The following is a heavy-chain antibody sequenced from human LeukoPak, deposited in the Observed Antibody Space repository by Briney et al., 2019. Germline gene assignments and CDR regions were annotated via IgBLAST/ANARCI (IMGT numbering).Heavy chain of an antibody. D-gene: IGHD2-2*01. CDR2: INHSGST. J-gene: IGHJ6*02. Sequence: PSETLSLTCAVYGGSFSGYYWSWIRQPPGKGLEWIGEINHSGSTNYNPSLKSRVTISVDTSKNQFSLKLSSVTAADTAVYYCARGGVVPAAMSGTYYYYYGMDVWGQGTTVTVSS. V-gene: IGHV4-34*01. CDR1: GGSFSGYY. CDR3: ARGGVVPAAMSGTYYYYYGMDV.